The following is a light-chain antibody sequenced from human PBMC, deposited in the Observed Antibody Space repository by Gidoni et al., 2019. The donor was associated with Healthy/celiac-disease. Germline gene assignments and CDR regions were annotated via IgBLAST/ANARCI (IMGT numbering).Light chain of an antibody. J-gene: IGKJ4*01. V-gene: IGKV1-5*01. CDR3: QQYNSYSFT. CDR2: DAS. CDR1: QSISSW. Sequence: DIQMTQYPSTLSASVGDRVTITCRASQSISSWLAWYQQKPGKAPKLLIYDASSLESGVPSRFSGSGSGTEFTLTISSLQPDDFATYYCQQYNSYSFTFGGGTKVEIK.